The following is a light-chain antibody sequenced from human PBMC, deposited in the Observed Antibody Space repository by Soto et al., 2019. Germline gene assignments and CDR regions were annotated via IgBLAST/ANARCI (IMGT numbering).Light chain of an antibody. CDR2: WAC. J-gene: IGKJ2*01. CDR1: QTIFYNSRNKDF. Sequence: DIVMTQSPDSLAVSLGERATINCKSSQTIFYNSRNKDFLAWYQQKPGHPPKLLIYWACTRESGVPDRFSGSGSGTDFTLTISSLQAEDVALYFCQQYLTTPHTFGQGTRLEIK. V-gene: IGKV4-1*01. CDR3: QQYLTTPHT.